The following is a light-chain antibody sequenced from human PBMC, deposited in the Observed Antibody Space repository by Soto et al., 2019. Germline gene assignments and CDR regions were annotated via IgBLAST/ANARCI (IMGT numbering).Light chain of an antibody. V-gene: IGLV1-40*01. Sequence: QSVLTQPPSVSGAPGQRVTMSCTGNRSNIGSRYDVHWYQQHPGKAPKLLIYENKNRPSGVPDRFSGSKSGTSASLAITGPQPEDEAHYYCQSYDSSLKASVFGGGTKVTVL. J-gene: IGLJ2*01. CDR3: QSYDSSLKASV. CDR2: ENK. CDR1: RSNIGSRYD.